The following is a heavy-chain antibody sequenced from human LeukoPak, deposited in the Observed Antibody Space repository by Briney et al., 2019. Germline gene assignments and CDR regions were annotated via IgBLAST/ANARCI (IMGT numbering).Heavy chain of an antibody. CDR1: GGSISSGGYS. CDR2: IYHSGST. D-gene: IGHD5-24*01. CDR3: ARIDGRWLLSSRILYFDY. Sequence: SETLSLTCAVSGGSISSGGYSWSWLRQPPGKGLEWIVYIYHSGSTNYSPSLKSRVTISVDTSKNQFSLKLSSVTAADTAVYYCARIDGRWLLSSRILYFDYWGQGTLVTVSS. J-gene: IGHJ4*02. V-gene: IGHV4-30-2*01.